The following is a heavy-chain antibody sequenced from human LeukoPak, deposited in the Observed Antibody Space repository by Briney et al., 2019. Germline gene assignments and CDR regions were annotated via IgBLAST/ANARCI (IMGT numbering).Heavy chain of an antibody. J-gene: IGHJ2*01. Sequence: GASVKVSCKTSGYSFTSYYIHWVRQAPGQGLEWMGIINPSGGSTTYAQKFQGRLTMASDTSTSTVYMELSSLRSEDTAMYYCARHPGKVTNDWYFDLWGRGTLVTVSS. CDR1: GYSFTSYY. D-gene: IGHD4-23*01. CDR3: ARHPGKVTNDWYFDL. CDR2: INPSGGST. V-gene: IGHV1-46*01.